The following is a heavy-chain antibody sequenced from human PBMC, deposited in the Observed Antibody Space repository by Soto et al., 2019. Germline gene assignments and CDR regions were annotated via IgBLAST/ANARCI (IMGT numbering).Heavy chain of an antibody. CDR3: SRDENYYDCTFY. CDR1: GGTFSSYT. J-gene: IGHJ4*02. V-gene: IGHV1-69*04. CDR2: IIPILGIA. Sequence: SVKVSCKASGGTFSSYTISWVRQAPGQGLEWMGRIIPILGIANYAQKFQGRVPITADKSTSTAYMELSSLRSEDTSVYYCSRDENYYDCTFYWGQATLVTLSS. D-gene: IGHD3-22*01.